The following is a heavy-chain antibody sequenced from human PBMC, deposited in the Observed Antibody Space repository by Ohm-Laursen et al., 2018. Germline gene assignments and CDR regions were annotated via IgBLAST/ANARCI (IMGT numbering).Heavy chain of an antibody. CDR1: GFTFSSYA. J-gene: IGHJ4*02. V-gene: IGHV3-23*01. D-gene: IGHD6-13*01. Sequence: SLRLSCAASGFTFSSYAMSWVRQAPGKGLEWVSAISGSGGSTYYADSVKGRFTISRDNSKNTLYLQMKSLRAEDTAVYYCAKDPSSSWYLGDFDYWGQGTLVTVSS. CDR3: AKDPSSSWYLGDFDY. CDR2: ISGSGGST.